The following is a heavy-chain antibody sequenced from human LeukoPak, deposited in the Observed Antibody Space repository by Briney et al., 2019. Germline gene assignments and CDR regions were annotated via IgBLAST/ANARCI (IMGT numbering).Heavy chain of an antibody. J-gene: IGHJ3*02. CDR3: ARETMEAFDI. CDR2: IGGSSTSI. V-gene: IGHV3-21*01. D-gene: IGHD1-1*01. CDR1: RFTFSTYA. Sequence: NPGGSLRLSCAASRFTFSTYAMNWVRQAPGKGLEWVSSIGGSSTSIYYADSVKGRLTISRDNAKNSLYLQMNSLRAEDTAVYYCARETMEAFDIWGQGTMVTVS.